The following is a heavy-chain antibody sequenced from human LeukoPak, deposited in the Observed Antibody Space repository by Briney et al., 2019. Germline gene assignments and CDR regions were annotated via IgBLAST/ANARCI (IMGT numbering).Heavy chain of an antibody. V-gene: IGHV5-51*01. D-gene: IGHD4-17*01. CDR2: IYPGDSDT. Sequence: PGESLKISCQGSGYSFTSYWIGWVRQVPGKGLEWMGIIYPGDSDTRYSPSFQGQVTISADKSISTAYLQWSSLKASDTAMYYCARHRDLHYGDIDYWGQGTLVTVSS. CDR3: ARHRDLHYGDIDY. J-gene: IGHJ4*02. CDR1: GYSFTSYW.